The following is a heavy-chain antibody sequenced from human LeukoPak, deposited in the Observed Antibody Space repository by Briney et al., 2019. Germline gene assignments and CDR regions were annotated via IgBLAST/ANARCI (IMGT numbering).Heavy chain of an antibody. CDR1: GFNFDDYA. J-gene: IGHJ4*02. CDR2: IRSKAFGGTT. CDR3: TRELLWFGVSRYYFDF. Sequence: GGSLRLSCTGSGFNFDDYAMSWFRQAPGKGLEWVGFIRSKAFGGTTEYAASVKGRFTISRDDSKSIAYLQMSSLQTEDTAVYYCTRELLWFGVSRYYFDFWGQGTLVTASS. D-gene: IGHD3-10*01. V-gene: IGHV3-49*03.